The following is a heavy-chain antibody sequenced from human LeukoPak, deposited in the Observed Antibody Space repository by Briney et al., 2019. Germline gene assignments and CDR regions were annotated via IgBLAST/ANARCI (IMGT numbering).Heavy chain of an antibody. Sequence: SETLSLTCAVYGGSFSGYYWSWIRQPPGKGLEWIGEINHSGSTNYNPSLKSRVTISVDTSKNQFSLKLSSVTAADTAVYYCARVQGRDSSSLGYWGQGTLVTVPS. D-gene: IGHD6-6*01. V-gene: IGHV4-34*01. J-gene: IGHJ4*02. CDR2: INHSGST. CDR1: GGSFSGYY. CDR3: ARVQGRDSSSLGY.